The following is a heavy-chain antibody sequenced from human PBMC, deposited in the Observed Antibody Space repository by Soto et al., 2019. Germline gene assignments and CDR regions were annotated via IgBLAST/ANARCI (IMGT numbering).Heavy chain of an antibody. CDR1: GFTFSSYD. CDR3: AKDLILYSSSSNFDY. V-gene: IGHV3-30*18. J-gene: IGHJ4*02. CDR2: ISYEGSNK. Sequence: QVQLVESGGGVVQPGRSLRLSCAASGFTFSSYDMHWVRQAPGKGLEWAAVISYEGSNKYYADSVKGRFTISRDNSKNTLYLQMNSLRAEDTAVYYCAKDLILYSSSSNFDYWGQGTLVTVSS. D-gene: IGHD6-6*01.